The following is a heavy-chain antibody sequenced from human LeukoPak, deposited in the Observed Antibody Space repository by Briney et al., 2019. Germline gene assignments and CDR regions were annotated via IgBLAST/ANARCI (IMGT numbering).Heavy chain of an antibody. CDR3: ARRAGAYSHPYDY. J-gene: IGHJ4*02. CDR1: GGSISSGSYY. V-gene: IGHV4-61*02. Sequence: PSETLSLTCTVSGGSISSGSYYWRWIRQPAGTGLEWIGRIYTSESTNYNPSLKSRVTISVYTPKNQYSLKPSSVTAADTAVYYCARRAGAYSHPYDYWGQGTLVTVSS. D-gene: IGHD4/OR15-4a*01. CDR2: IYTSEST.